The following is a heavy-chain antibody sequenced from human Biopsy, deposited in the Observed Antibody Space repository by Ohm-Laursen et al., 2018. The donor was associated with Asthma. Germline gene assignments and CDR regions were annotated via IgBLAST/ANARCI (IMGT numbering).Heavy chain of an antibody. Sequence: SLRLSCTASGSTFSSYGMYWVRQAPGKGLEWVAVISYDGSNKYYADSVKGRFTISRDNSKNTLYLQMNSLRAEDTAVYYCAKDTEGRYDFWSGLSYNYYGMDVWGQGTTVTVSS. CDR1: GSTFSSYG. CDR3: AKDTEGRYDFWSGLSYNYYGMDV. D-gene: IGHD3-3*01. V-gene: IGHV3-30*18. CDR2: ISYDGSNK. J-gene: IGHJ6*02.